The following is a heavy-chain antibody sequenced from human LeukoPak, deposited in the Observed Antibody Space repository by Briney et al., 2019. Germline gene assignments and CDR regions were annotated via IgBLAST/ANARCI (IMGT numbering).Heavy chain of an antibody. D-gene: IGHD4-23*01. J-gene: IGHJ4*02. Sequence: GESLKISCKGSGYTFTNYWIAWVRQMPGKGLEWMGIIYPDDSHTRYSPSFQGQVTISADKSISTAYLQWSSLQASDTAMYYCARRCYSGNFPDYWGQGTLVTVSS. V-gene: IGHV5-51*01. CDR2: IYPDDSHT. CDR1: GYTFTNYW. CDR3: ARRCYSGNFPDY.